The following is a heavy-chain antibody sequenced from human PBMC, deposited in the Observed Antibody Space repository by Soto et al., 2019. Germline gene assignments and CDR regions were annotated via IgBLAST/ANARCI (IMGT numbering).Heavy chain of an antibody. D-gene: IGHD3-3*01. CDR3: ASIYDFWSGYFGAEKEKHDQNAFDI. J-gene: IGHJ3*02. CDR2: INHSGST. Sequence: SETLSLTCAVYGGSFSGYYWSWIRQPPGKGLEWIGEINHSGSTNYNPSLKSRVTISVDTSKNQFSLKLSSVTAADTAVYYCASIYDFWSGYFGAEKEKHDQNAFDIWGQGTMVTVSS. CDR1: GGSFSGYY. V-gene: IGHV4-34*01.